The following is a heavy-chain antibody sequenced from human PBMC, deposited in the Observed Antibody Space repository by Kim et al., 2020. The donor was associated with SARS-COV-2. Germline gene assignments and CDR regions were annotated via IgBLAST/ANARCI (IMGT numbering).Heavy chain of an antibody. Sequence: ASVKVSCKASGYTFTSYYMHWVRQAPGQGLEWMGIINPSGGSTSYAQKFQGRVTMTRDTSTSTVYMELSSLRSEDTAVYYCARDGYYYDSSGQDAFDIWGQGTMVTVSS. V-gene: IGHV1-46*01. CDR1: GYTFTSYY. D-gene: IGHD3-22*01. CDR2: INPSGGST. CDR3: ARDGYYYDSSGQDAFDI. J-gene: IGHJ3*02.